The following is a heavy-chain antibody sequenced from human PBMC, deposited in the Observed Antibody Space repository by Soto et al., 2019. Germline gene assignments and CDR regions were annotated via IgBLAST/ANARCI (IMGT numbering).Heavy chain of an antibody. CDR3: ARVPTPYQGDSDKNNWLDP. CDR1: GYTFTNYG. V-gene: IGHV1-18*04. Sequence: AASVKVSCKTSGYTFTNYGINWVRQAPGQGLEWMGWISTHNGNTKYAQRVQGRVTMTTDTSTSTAYMELKSLTSDDTAVYYCARVPTPYQGDSDKNNWLDPWGQGTLVTVSS. J-gene: IGHJ5*02. CDR2: ISTHNGNT. D-gene: IGHD2-2*01.